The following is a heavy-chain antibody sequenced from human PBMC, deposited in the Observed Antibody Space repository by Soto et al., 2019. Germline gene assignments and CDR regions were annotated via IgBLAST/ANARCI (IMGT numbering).Heavy chain of an antibody. D-gene: IGHD5-12*01. CDR1: GGTSGNIGDC. CDR3: ARHITHQYSGYDYAYFDY. CDR2: IYYSGST. J-gene: IGHJ4*02. V-gene: IGHV4-39*01. Sequence: SQTHRLRYTVAGGTSGNIGDCWGWISQPPGKGLEWIGSIYYSGSTYYNPSLKSRVTISVDTSKNQFSLKLSSVTAADTAVYYCARHITHQYSGYDYAYFDYWGQGTLVTVSS.